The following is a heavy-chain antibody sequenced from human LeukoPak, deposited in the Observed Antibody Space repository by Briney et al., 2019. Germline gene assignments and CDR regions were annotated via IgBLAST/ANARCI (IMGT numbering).Heavy chain of an antibody. Sequence: PSETLSLTCIVSVGSVRSHYWNWIRQPPGKGLEWIGFMPYSGTNDYNPSLKSRVSISIGTSRDRVSLRLSSVTAADTAYYRCARGGRDGPVDFGGQGTLVTVSS. CDR1: VGSVRSHY. D-gene: IGHD5-24*01. CDR2: MPYSGTN. V-gene: IGHV4-59*02. J-gene: IGHJ4*02. CDR3: ARGGRDGPVDF.